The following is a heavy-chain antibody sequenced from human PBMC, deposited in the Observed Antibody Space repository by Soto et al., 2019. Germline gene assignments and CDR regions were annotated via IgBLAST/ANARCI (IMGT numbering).Heavy chain of an antibody. J-gene: IGHJ6*03. CDR1: GFTFSSYG. D-gene: IGHD3-3*01. V-gene: IGHV3-33*01. Sequence: QVQVVESGGGVVQPGRSLRLSCVASGFTFSSYGMHWVRQAPGKGLEWVAVIWYDGSNKYYADSVKGRFTMSRDNSKNTLYLQMNSLRAEDTAVYYCARDPDLWGGPQALGYYMDVWGKGTTVTVSS. CDR2: IWYDGSNK. CDR3: ARDPDLWGGPQALGYYMDV.